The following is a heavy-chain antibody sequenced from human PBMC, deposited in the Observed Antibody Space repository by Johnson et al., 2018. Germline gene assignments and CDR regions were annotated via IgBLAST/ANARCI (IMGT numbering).Heavy chain of an antibody. CDR1: GFSFSTFA. Sequence: QVQLVESGGGVVQPGTSVSLCCAASGFSFSTFAMNWVRQAPGKGLEWLALISYDSTNQNYADAVKGRFTISRDNPKNHVSLQMNSLRSEDTAVYYCARAPGIVGGTYFDSWGQGILVTVSS. V-gene: IGHV3-30-3*01. D-gene: IGHD1-26*01. J-gene: IGHJ4*02. CDR2: ISYDSTNQ. CDR3: ARAPGIVGGTYFDS.